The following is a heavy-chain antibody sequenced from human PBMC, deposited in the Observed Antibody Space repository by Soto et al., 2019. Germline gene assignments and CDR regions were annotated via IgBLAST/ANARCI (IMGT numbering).Heavy chain of an antibody. CDR2: IIPLFGTT. CDR3: AAELGFGKLSVV. Sequence: QVQVVQSGVEVRRPGSSVKFSCKASGDTFKNCVIIWVRQAPGQGLEWMGGIIPLFGTTDFAQRFQGRLTIPTDESTTTAYMELSRLRSEDTATYYCAAELGFGKLSVVWGQGTTVLVSS. CDR1: GDTFKNCV. J-gene: IGHJ6*02. V-gene: IGHV1-69*01. D-gene: IGHD3-10*01.